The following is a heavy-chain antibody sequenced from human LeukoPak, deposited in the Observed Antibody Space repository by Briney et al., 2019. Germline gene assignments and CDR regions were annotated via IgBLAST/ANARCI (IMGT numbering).Heavy chain of an antibody. V-gene: IGHV3-30*04. Sequence: PGGSLRLSCAASGFTFSSYAMHWVRQAPGKGLEWVAVISYDGSNKYYADSVKGRFTISRDNSKNTLYLQMNSLRAEDTAVYYCARDGSSVRSSGWYPFDYWGQGTLVTVSS. CDR1: GFTFSSYA. J-gene: IGHJ4*02. CDR2: ISYDGSNK. CDR3: ARDGSSVRSSGWYPFDY. D-gene: IGHD6-19*01.